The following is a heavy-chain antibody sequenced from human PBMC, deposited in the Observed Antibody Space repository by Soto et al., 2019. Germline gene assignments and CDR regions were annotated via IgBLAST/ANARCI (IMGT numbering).Heavy chain of an antibody. Sequence: GGSLRLSCTASGFTFGDYAMSWFRQAPGKGLEWVGFIRSKAYGGTTEYAASVKGRFTISRDDSKSIAYLQMNSLKTEDTAVYYCIRDVGYSYGFGYYYYMDVWGKGTTVTVSS. J-gene: IGHJ6*03. D-gene: IGHD5-18*01. V-gene: IGHV3-49*03. CDR1: GFTFGDYA. CDR3: IRDVGYSYGFGYYYYMDV. CDR2: IRSKAYGGTT.